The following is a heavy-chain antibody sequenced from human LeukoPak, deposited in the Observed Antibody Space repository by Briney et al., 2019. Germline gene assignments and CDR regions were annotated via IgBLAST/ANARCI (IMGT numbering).Heavy chain of an antibody. CDR1: GYSFITYG. CDR2: ISPYSGDT. CDR3: ARDCSGGSCSSDKYYFYALEV. Sequence: ASVKVSCKASGYSFITYGISWVRQAPGQGLEWLGWISPYSGDTKNAQKVQDRLILTTDTSTSTAYLELRSLRSDDTAQHSCARDCSGGSCSSDKYYFYALEVWGQGTAVTVSS. J-gene: IGHJ6*02. V-gene: IGHV1-18*01. D-gene: IGHD2-15*01.